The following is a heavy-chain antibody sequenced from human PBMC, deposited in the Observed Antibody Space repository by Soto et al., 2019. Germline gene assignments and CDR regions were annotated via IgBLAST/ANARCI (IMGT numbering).Heavy chain of an antibody. D-gene: IGHD2-2*01. CDR2: IKSKTDGGTT. CDR1: GFPFSNAW. J-gene: IGHJ3*02. Sequence: PGGSLILSCAAAGFPFSNAWMSWVRQAPGKGLEWVGRIKSKTDGGTTDYAAPVKGRFTISRDDSKNTLYLQMNSLKTEDTAVYYCTTASDIVVVPAAKGAAFDIWGQGTMVTVSS. CDR3: TTASDIVVVPAAKGAAFDI. V-gene: IGHV3-15*01.